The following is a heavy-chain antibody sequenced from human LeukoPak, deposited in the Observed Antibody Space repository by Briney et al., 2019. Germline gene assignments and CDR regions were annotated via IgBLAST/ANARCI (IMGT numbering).Heavy chain of an antibody. CDR3: ARGITMVRGVPFFDY. CDR1: GGSISSYY. CDR2: IYYSGST. V-gene: IGHV4-59*01. D-gene: IGHD3-10*01. J-gene: IGHJ4*02. Sequence: PSETLSLTCTVSGGSISSYYWSWIRQPPGKGLEWIGYIYYSGSTNYNPPLKSRVTISVDTSKNQFSLKLSSVTAADTAVYYCARGITMVRGVPFFDYWGQGTLVTVSS.